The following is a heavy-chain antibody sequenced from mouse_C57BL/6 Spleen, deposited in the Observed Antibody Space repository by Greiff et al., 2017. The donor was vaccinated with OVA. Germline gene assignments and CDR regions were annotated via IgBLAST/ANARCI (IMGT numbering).Heavy chain of an antibody. CDR3: AREFYDGYPFAY. CDR1: GFTFSSYA. J-gene: IGHJ3*01. V-gene: IGHV5-4*01. D-gene: IGHD2-3*01. CDR2: ISDGGSYT. Sequence: EVKLMESGGGLVKPGGSLKLSCAASGFTFSSYAMSWVRQTPEKRLEWVATISDGGSYTYYPDNVKGRFTISRDNAKNNLYLQMSHLKSEDTAMYYCAREFYDGYPFAYWGQGTLVTVSA.